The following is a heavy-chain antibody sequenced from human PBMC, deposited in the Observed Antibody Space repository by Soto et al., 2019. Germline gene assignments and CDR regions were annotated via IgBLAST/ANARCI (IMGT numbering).Heavy chain of an antibody. CDR3: AKDRYLDHDSRGYLFDN. CDR1: GFTFNIYA. Sequence: EVKLLESGGDLIQPGGSLRLSCAASGFTFNIYAMTWVRQAPGKGLEWVSAISRYGDFTYYADSVEGRFTISRDNSKNTLYLQMNSLRAEDTAVYYCAKDRYLDHDSRGYLFDNWGQGTLVNVSS. CDR2: ISRYGDFT. V-gene: IGHV3-23*01. D-gene: IGHD3-22*01. J-gene: IGHJ4*02.